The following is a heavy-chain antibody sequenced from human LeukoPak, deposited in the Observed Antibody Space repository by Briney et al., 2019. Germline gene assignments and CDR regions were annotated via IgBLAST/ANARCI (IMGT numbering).Heavy chain of an antibody. CDR2: ISAYNGNT. J-gene: IGHJ4*02. V-gene: IGHV1-18*01. D-gene: IGHD3-10*01. Sequence: ASVRVSCKASGYTFTNYDITWVRQGPGQGLEGMGWISAYNGNTNYAQKLQGRVTMTTDTSTSTAYMELRSLRSDDTAVYYCARNYYYGSDNYFDYWGQGTLATVSS. CDR3: ARNYYYGSDNYFDY. CDR1: GYTFTNYD.